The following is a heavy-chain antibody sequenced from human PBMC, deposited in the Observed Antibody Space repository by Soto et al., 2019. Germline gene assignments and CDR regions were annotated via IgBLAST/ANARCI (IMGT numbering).Heavy chain of an antibody. V-gene: IGHV1-69*01. J-gene: IGHJ4*02. Sequence: QVQLVQSGAEVKRPGSSVKVSCKASGGTFTRYSFSWVRQAPGQGLEWMGGIVPIFGSTKYAQKFQGRVRITADESTGTVYKDLNSLRSDDTAVYYCARANYYGSANYYHFDYWGQGNLVTVSS. D-gene: IGHD3-10*01. CDR2: IVPIFGST. CDR3: ARANYYGSANYYHFDY. CDR1: GGTFTRYS.